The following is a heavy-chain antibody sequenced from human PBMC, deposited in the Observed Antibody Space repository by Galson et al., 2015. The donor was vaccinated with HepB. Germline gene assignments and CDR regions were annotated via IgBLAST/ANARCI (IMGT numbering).Heavy chain of an antibody. J-gene: IGHJ4*02. CDR3: AKDARAAAVDY. CDR2: IWYDGSNK. D-gene: IGHD6-13*01. Sequence: SLRLSCAASGFTFSSYGMHWVRQAPGKGLEWVAFIWYDGSNKYYADSVKGRFTISRDNSKNTLYLQMNSLRAEDTAVYYCAKDARAAAVDYWGQGTLVTVSS. CDR1: GFTFSSYG. V-gene: IGHV3-30*02.